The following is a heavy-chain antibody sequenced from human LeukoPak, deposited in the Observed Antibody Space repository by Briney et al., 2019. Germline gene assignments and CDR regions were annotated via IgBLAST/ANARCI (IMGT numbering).Heavy chain of an antibody. V-gene: IGHV3-23*01. J-gene: IGHJ3*02. Sequence: GGSLRLSCAASGFTFSSYAMSWVRQAPGKGLEWVSVISGSGGSTHHPDSVKGRFSISRDNSKNTLYLQMNSLRGDDTAVYYCASSAQSDYYDSPRAFHIWGQGTLVTISS. CDR1: GFTFSSYA. CDR3: ASSAQSDYYDSPRAFHI. CDR2: ISGSGGST. D-gene: IGHD3-22*01.